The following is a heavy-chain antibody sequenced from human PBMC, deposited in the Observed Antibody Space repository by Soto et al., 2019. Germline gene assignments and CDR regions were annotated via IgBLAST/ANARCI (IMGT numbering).Heavy chain of an antibody. CDR3: AKDISPRGYADYYYYGMDV. J-gene: IGHJ6*02. V-gene: IGHV3-43*01. CDR1: GFTFDDYT. CDR2: ISWDVGST. D-gene: IGHD1-1*01. Sequence: GGSLRLSCAASGFTFDDYTMHWVRQAPGKGLEWVSLISWDVGSTYYADSVKGQLTISRDNSQNSLYLQMNSLRTEVTALYYCAKDISPRGYADYYYYGMDVWGQGTTVTVSS.